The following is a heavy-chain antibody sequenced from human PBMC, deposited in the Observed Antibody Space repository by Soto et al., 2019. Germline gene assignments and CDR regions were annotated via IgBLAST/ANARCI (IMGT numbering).Heavy chain of an antibody. Sequence: GGSLRLSCAASGFTFSDYAMHWVRQAPGKGLEWVATISFDGNNIYYASSVKGRFTISRDSSKNTLYLQMNSLRAEDTAVYYCARGYSSGWEAGYWGQGTLVTVSS. D-gene: IGHD6-19*01. V-gene: IGHV3-30-3*01. CDR1: GFTFSDYA. CDR3: ARGYSSGWEAGY. J-gene: IGHJ4*02. CDR2: ISFDGNNI.